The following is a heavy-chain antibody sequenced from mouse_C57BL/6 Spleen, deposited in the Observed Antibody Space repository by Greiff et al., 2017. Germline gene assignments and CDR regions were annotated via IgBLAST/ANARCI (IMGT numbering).Heavy chain of an antibody. Sequence: QVQLKQPGAELVKPGASVKLSCKASGYTFTSYWMQWVKQRPGQGLEWIGEIDPSDSYTNYNQRFKGKATLTVDTSSSTAYMQLSSLTSEDSAVYYCAELSPFAYWGQGTLVTVSA. V-gene: IGHV1-50*01. J-gene: IGHJ3*01. CDR2: IDPSDSYT. D-gene: IGHD1-1*02. CDR3: AELSPFAY. CDR1: GYTFTSYW.